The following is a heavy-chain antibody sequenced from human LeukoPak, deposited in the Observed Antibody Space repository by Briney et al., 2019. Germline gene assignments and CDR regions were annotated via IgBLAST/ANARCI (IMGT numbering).Heavy chain of an antibody. V-gene: IGHV4-59*06. D-gene: IGHD2-15*01. J-gene: IGHJ3*02. CDR2: IYYSGST. CDR3: ARGEGITPDAFDI. Sequence: SETLSLTCTVSGGSISSYYWSWIRQHPGKGLEWIGYIYYSGSTYYNPSLKSRVTISVDTSKNQFSLKLSSVTAADTAVYYCARGEGITPDAFDIWGQGTMVTVSS. CDR1: GGSISSYY.